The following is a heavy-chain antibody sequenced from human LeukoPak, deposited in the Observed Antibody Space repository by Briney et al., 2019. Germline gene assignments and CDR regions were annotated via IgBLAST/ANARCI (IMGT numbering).Heavy chain of an antibody. Sequence: GESLKISCKGSGYSFTTYWIGWVRQMPGKGLEWMGVIYPGDSDTRYSPSFQGQVTISADKSISTAYLQWSSLKASDTAMYYCARPGIVVAGTGPRAFDIWGQGTMVTVSS. CDR1: GYSFTTYW. J-gene: IGHJ3*02. CDR2: IYPGDSDT. V-gene: IGHV5-51*01. CDR3: ARPGIVVAGTGPRAFDI. D-gene: IGHD6-19*01.